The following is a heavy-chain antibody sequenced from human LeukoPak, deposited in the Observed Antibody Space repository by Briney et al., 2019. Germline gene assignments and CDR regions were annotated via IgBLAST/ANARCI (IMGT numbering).Heavy chain of an antibody. V-gene: IGHV3-48*01. CDR2: ITSSSNTI. J-gene: IGHJ3*02. CDR1: GFTLSSLG. CDR3: ARMGIAVADAFDI. Sequence: GGSLRLSCAASGFTLSSLGMNWVRQAPGKGLEWVSHITSSSNTIYYADSVKGRFTISRDNAKNSLYLQMNSLRAEDTAVYYCARMGIAVADAFDIWGQGTMVTVSS. D-gene: IGHD6-19*01.